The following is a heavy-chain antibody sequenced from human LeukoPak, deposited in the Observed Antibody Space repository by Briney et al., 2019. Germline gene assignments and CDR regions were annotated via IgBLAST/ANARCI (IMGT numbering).Heavy chain of an antibody. Sequence: GGSLRLSCAASGFTFSSYAMSWVRQAPGRGLEWVSAISGSGGSTYYADSVKGRFTISRDNSKNTLYLQMNSLRAEDTAVYYCAKGSRDGYNFFAFDIWGQGTMVTVSS. V-gene: IGHV3-23*01. CDR1: GFTFSSYA. D-gene: IGHD5-24*01. CDR2: ISGSGGST. J-gene: IGHJ3*02. CDR3: AKGSRDGYNFFAFDI.